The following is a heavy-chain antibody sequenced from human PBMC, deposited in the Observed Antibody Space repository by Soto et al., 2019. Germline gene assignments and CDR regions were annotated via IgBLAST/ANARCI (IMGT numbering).Heavy chain of an antibody. D-gene: IGHD5-18*01. CDR3: AIPRGSSYGHVEAFDI. J-gene: IGHJ3*02. V-gene: IGHV1-69*13. CDR2: IIPIFGTA. Sequence: SVKVSCKASGGTFSSYAISWVRQAPGQGLEWMGGIIPIFGTANYAQKFQGRVTITADESTSTAYMELSSLRSEDTAVYYCAIPRGSSYGHVEAFDIWGQGTMVTVSS. CDR1: GGTFSSYA.